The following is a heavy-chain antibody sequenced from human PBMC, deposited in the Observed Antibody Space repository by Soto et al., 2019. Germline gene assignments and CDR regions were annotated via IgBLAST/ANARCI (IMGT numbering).Heavy chain of an antibody. V-gene: IGHV3-30-3*01. J-gene: IGHJ4*02. CDR2: ISSDGSNK. CDR1: GFTFSSYA. Sequence: QVQLVESGGGVVQPGRSLRLSCAASGFTFSSYAMHWVRQAPGKGLEWVAVISSDGSNKYYADSVKGRFTISRDNSKNTLYLQMNSLRAEDTAVYYCARDRSIVVVTALLYWGQGTLVTVSS. CDR3: ARDRSIVVVTALLY. D-gene: IGHD2-21*02.